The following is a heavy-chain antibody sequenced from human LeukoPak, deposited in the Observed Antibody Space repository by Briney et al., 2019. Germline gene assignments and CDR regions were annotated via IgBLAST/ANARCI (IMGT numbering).Heavy chain of an antibody. Sequence: GGSLRLSCAASGFTVSSNYMSWVRQAPGKGLEWVSVIYSGGSTYYADSVKGRFTISRDNSKNTLYLQMNSLRAEDTAVYYCAKDFRIVGATPGYWGQGTLVTVSS. CDR3: AKDFRIVGATPGY. J-gene: IGHJ4*02. CDR1: GFTVSSNY. CDR2: IYSGGST. V-gene: IGHV3-66*02. D-gene: IGHD1-26*01.